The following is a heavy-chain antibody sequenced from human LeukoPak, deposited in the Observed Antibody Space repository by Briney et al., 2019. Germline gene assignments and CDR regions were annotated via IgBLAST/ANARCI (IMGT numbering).Heavy chain of an antibody. J-gene: IGHJ4*02. D-gene: IGHD1-26*01. CDR1: GFIFSSHC. CDR3: ARSGGSNQPYDY. CDR2: INTDGSST. V-gene: IGHV3-74*01. Sequence: GGSLRLSCEASGFIFSSHCMHWVRQAPGKGLIWISRINTDGSSTTYADSVKGRFTVSRDNAKNTLYRQMNSLRAEDTAVYFCARSGGSNQPYDYWGQGILVTVSS.